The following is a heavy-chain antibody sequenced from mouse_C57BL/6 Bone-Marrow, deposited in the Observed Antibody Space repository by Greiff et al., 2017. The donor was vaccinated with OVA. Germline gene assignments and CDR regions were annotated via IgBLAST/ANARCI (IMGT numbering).Heavy chain of an antibody. V-gene: IGHV1-31*01. J-gene: IGHJ1*03. CDR3: ARSSPYWYFDV. CDR1: GYSFTGYY. Sequence: EVKLMESGPELVKPGASVKISCKASGYSFTGYYMHWVKPSHGNILDWIGYIYPYNGVSSYNQKFKGKATLTVDKSSSTAYMELRSLTSEDSAVYYCARSSPYWYFDVWGTGTTVTVSS. CDR2: IYPYNGVS.